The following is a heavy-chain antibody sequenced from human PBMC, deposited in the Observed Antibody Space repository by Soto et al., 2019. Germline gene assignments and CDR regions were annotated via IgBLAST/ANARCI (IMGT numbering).Heavy chain of an antibody. D-gene: IGHD3-3*01. CDR1: GDSINGHY. V-gene: IGHV4-4*07. J-gene: IGHJ4*02. CDR3: GRQNVFWNVFYGGDLCDY. Sequence: QVQLQESGPGLVKTSETLSLSCTVSGDSINGHYWSWIRQPAGKGLEWIGRIYSSGITNFNPSLKGRLGMSGDASKTPSPLSRTFLPAGDPAFYYCGRQNVFWNVFYGGDLCDYWRRAPLVPVSS. CDR2: IYSSGIT.